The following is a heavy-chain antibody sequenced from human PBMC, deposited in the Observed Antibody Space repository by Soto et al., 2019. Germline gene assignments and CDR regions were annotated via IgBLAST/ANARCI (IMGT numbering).Heavy chain of an antibody. D-gene: IGHD2-15*01. Sequence: SVKVSCKASGYSFSTYDINWVRQAAGQGLEWMGWMNPNSGGTNYAQKFQGWVTMTRDTSISTAYMELSRLRSDDTAVYYCARAFLEGYCSGGSCYSTNWFDPWGQGTLVTVSS. J-gene: IGHJ5*02. CDR3: ARAFLEGYCSGGSCYSTNWFDP. CDR1: GYSFSTYD. V-gene: IGHV1-2*04. CDR2: MNPNSGGT.